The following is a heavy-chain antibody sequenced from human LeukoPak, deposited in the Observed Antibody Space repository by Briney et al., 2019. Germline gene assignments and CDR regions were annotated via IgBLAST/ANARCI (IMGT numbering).Heavy chain of an antibody. CDR3: AREARYYYDSSGYPVDY. V-gene: IGHV3-21*01. CDR2: ISSSSSYI. J-gene: IGHJ4*02. CDR1: GGSISSSS. D-gene: IGHD3-22*01. Sequence: ETLSLTCTVSGGSISSSSYYWGWIRQPPGKGLEWVSSISSSSSYIYYADSVKGRFTISRDNAKNSLYLQMNSLRAEDTAVYYCAREARYYYDSSGYPVDYWGQGTLVTVSS.